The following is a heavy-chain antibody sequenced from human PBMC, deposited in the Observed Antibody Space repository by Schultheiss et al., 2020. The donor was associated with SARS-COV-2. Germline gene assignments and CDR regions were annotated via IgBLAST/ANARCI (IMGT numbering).Heavy chain of an antibody. D-gene: IGHD3-22*01. CDR2: IYHSGST. J-gene: IGHJ2*01. CDR3: ARGRVYYDSSGYYSDYWYFDL. V-gene: IGHV4-34*01. Sequence: SETLSLTCAVYGGSFSAYYWSWIRQPPGKGLEWIGYIYHSGSTYYNPSLKSRVTISVDRSKNQFSLKLSSVTAADTAVYYCARGRVYYDSSGYYSDYWYFDLWGRGTLVTVSS. CDR1: GGSFSAYY.